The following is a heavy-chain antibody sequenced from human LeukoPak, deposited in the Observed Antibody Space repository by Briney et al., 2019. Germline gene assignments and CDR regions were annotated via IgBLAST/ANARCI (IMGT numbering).Heavy chain of an antibody. CDR2: INPNSGGT. CDR3: ARVYYDSSGYLDY. D-gene: IGHD3-22*01. CDR1: GGTFSIYA. Sequence: ASVKVSFKASGGTFSIYAISWVRQAPGQGLEWMGWINPNSGGTNYAQKFQGRVTMTRDTSISTAYMELSRLRSDDTAVYYCARVYYDSSGYLDYWGQGTLVTVSS. V-gene: IGHV1-2*02. J-gene: IGHJ4*02.